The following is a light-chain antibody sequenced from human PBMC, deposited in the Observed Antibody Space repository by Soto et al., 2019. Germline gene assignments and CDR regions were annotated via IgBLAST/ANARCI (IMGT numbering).Light chain of an antibody. Sequence: EIVLTQSPGTLSLSPGEIATLSCRASQSVSSGYLAWYQQKPGQAPRLLIYGASRRATGIPDTFSGSGSGTDFPLIISRLEREDFTVYYCQQYGGSPMYGFGQPTKLEIK. CDR1: QSVSSGY. CDR2: GAS. J-gene: IGKJ2*03. CDR3: QQYGGSPMYG. V-gene: IGKV3-20*01.